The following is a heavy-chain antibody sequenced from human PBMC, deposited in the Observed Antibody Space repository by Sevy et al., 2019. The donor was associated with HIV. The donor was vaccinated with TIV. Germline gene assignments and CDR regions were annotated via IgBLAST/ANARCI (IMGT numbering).Heavy chain of an antibody. CDR3: ARCPYYYDSSGYTYYYGVDV. J-gene: IGHJ6*02. CDR2: ISSSSSYI. D-gene: IGHD3-22*01. V-gene: IGHV3-21*01. CDR1: GFTFRSYS. Sequence: GGSLRLSCAASGFTFRSYSMNWVRQAPGKGLEWVSSISSSSSYIYYADSVKGRFTISRDNAKNSLYLQMNSLRAEDTAVYYCARCPYYYDSSGYTYYYGVDVWGQGTTVTVSS.